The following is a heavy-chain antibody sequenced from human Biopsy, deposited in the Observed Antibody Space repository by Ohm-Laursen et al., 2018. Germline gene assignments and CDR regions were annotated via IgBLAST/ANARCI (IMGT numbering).Heavy chain of an antibody. CDR1: GGTFSNYG. Sequence: VKISCKAPGGTFSNYGVNWVRQAPGQGLEWLGGNIPILGTGNYAQKFQDRVTVAADTSTSTATMELRSRRSDDTAVYYCATKLTGYFHHWGQGTLVIVSS. CDR3: ATKLTGYFHH. J-gene: IGHJ1*01. V-gene: IGHV1-69*13. D-gene: IGHD3-9*01. CDR2: NIPILGTG.